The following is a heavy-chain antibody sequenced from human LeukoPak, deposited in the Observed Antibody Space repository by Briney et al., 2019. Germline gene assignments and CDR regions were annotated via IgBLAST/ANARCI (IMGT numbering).Heavy chain of an antibody. J-gene: IGHJ3*02. CDR3: ASSGSYRNDAFDI. CDR1: GGSISSYY. Sequence: SETLSLTCTVSGGSISSYYWSWIRQPPGKGLEWIGYIYYSGSTNYNPSLKSRVTISVDTSKNQFSLKLSSVTAAVTAVYYCASSGSYRNDAFDIWGQGTMVTVSS. CDR2: IYYSGST. D-gene: IGHD1-26*01. V-gene: IGHV4-59*01.